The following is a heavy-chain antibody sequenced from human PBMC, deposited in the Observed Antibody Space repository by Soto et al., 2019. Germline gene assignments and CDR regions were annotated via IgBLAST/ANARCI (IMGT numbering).Heavy chain of an antibody. CDR1: GFKFRNYA. V-gene: IGHV3-33*01. CDR2: IWFDGSKK. Sequence: QVQLVESGGGVVQPGKSLRPSCAASGFKFRNYAIHWVRQAPGKGLEWLAVIWFDGSKKYYADSVKGRFTISRDNSKNTVYLDMNSLTADDSGVFYCARAHTMMILDRFDPWGHGTLVTVSS. D-gene: IGHD3-22*01. J-gene: IGHJ5*02. CDR3: ARAHTMMILDRFDP.